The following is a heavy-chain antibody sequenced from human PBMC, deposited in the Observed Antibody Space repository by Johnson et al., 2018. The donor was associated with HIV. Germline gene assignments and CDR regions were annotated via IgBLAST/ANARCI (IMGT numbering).Heavy chain of an antibody. Sequence: VQLVESGGGVVQPGRSLRLFCAASGFTFSSYAMHWVRQAPGKGLEWVSAISGSGGSTYYADSVKGRFTISRDNSKNTLYLQMNSLKTEDTAVYYCAPVCSGTNCPWADAFDIWGQGTMVTVSS. V-gene: IGHV3-23*04. D-gene: IGHD2-2*01. CDR1: GFTFSSYA. CDR3: APVCSGTNCPWADAFDI. J-gene: IGHJ3*02. CDR2: ISGSGGST.